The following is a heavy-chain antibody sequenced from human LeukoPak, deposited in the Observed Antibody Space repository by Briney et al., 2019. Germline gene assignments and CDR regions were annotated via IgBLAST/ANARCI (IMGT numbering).Heavy chain of an antibody. CDR3: VRAENGMDV. Sequence: GGSLRLSCAASGFIVSSRYMSRVRQAPGKGLEWVSAIYSGVGTNYADSVKGRFTISRDNSRNTLYLQMNSLRAEDTAVYYCVRAENGMDVWGRGTAVTVS. CDR1: GFIVSSRY. V-gene: IGHV3-53*01. J-gene: IGHJ6*02. CDR2: IYSGVGT.